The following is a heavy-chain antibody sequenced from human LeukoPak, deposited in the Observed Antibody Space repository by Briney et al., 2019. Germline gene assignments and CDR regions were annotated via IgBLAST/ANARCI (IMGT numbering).Heavy chain of an antibody. CDR1: GGTFSSYA. CDR3: ANGYGSYYFGGPDY. V-gene: IGHV1-69*13. D-gene: IGHD1-26*01. Sequence: GASVKVSCKASGGTFSSYAISWVRQAPGQGLEWMGGIIPIFGTANYAQKFQGRVTITADESTSTAYMELSSLRSEDTAVYYCANGYGSYYFGGPDYWGQGTLVTVSS. J-gene: IGHJ4*02. CDR2: IIPIFGTA.